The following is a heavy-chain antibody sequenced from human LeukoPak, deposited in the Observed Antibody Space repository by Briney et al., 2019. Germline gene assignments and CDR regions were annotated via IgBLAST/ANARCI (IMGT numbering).Heavy chain of an antibody. CDR2: INPSGSST. D-gene: IGHD3-10*01. Sequence: ASVKVSCKASGYSFTSHYMHWVRQAPGQGLEWMGLINPSGSSTLYAQKFQGRVTMTRDTSTSTVYMELSSLRSEDTAVYYCARGSGVGSGSYHAFDIWGQGTMVTVSS. CDR3: ARGSGVGSGSYHAFDI. V-gene: IGHV1-46*01. CDR1: GYSFTSHY. J-gene: IGHJ3*02.